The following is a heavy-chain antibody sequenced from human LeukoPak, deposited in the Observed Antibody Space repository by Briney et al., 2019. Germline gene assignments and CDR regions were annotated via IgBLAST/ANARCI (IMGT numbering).Heavy chain of an antibody. D-gene: IGHD3-10*01. J-gene: IGHJ4*02. CDR1: GFTFSNYA. Sequence: GVSLRLSCAASGFTFSNYAMTWVRQAPGKGLEWVSGISGSGGSTYYADSVKGRFTISRDNSKNTLYLQMNSLRAEDTAVYYCAKSLSGGGYYFEYWGQGTLVTVSS. CDR3: AKSLSGGGYYFEY. CDR2: ISGSGGST. V-gene: IGHV3-23*01.